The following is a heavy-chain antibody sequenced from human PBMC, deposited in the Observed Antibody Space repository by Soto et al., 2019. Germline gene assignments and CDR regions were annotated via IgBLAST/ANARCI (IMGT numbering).Heavy chain of an antibody. CDR1: GFTFSSYA. CDR3: ARESDLAMDV. CDR2: ISYNGSNK. D-gene: IGHD3-3*01. V-gene: IGHV3-30-3*01. Sequence: PGGSLRLSCAASGFTFSSYAMHWVRQAPGKGLEWVAVISYNGSNKYYADSVKGRFTISRDNSKNTLYLQMNSLRAEDTAVYYCARESDLAMDVWGQGTTVTVSS. J-gene: IGHJ6*02.